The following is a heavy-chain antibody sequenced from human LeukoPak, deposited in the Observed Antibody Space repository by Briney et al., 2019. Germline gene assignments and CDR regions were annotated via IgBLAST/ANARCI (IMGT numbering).Heavy chain of an antibody. Sequence: LSLTCTVSGGSISSYYWSWIRQAPGKGLEWVSYISSSGTTTNYADSVKGRFTISRDNAKNSLYLQMNSLRAEDTAVYYCARVGIIAAAGSNDYWGQGTLVTVSS. CDR1: GGSISSYY. V-gene: IGHV3-11*01. CDR2: ISSSGTTT. D-gene: IGHD6-13*01. J-gene: IGHJ4*02. CDR3: ARVGIIAAAGSNDY.